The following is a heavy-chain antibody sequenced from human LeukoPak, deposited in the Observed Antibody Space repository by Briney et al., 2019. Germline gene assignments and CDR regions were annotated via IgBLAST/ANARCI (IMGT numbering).Heavy chain of an antibody. V-gene: IGHV3-23*01. CDR2: ITGGGGST. D-gene: IGHD3-10*01. Sequence: GGSLRLSCAASGFTFSNFAMSWVRQAPVKGLEWVSTITGGGGSTYYADSVKGRFTISRDNSKNTLFLRMNSLRAEDTAVYYCAKEIRGVNWGQGTLVTVSS. CDR1: GFTFSNFA. CDR3: AKEIRGVN. J-gene: IGHJ4*02.